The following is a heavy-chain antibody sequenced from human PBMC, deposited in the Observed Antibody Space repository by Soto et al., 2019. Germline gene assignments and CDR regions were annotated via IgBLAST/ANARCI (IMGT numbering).Heavy chain of an antibody. D-gene: IGHD3-22*01. J-gene: IGHJ5*02. CDR1: GDSVSSNSAA. Sequence: SQTLSLTCXISGDSVSSNSAAWNWIRQSPSRGLEWLGRTYYRSKWYNDYAVSVKSRITINPDTSKNQFSLQLNSVTPEDTAVYYCAREVRYYDSSGYYYNWFDPWGQGTLVTVSS. CDR3: AREVRYYDSSGYYYNWFDP. V-gene: IGHV6-1*01. CDR2: TYYRSKWYN.